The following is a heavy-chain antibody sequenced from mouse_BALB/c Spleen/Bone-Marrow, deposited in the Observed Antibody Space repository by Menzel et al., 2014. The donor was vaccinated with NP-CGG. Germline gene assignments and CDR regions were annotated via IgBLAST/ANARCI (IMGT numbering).Heavy chain of an antibody. CDR1: GFTFSSDS. CDR2: ISNGGGST. J-gene: IGHJ3*01. V-gene: IGHV5-12-2*01. CDR3: ARHGLYYGSSSFAN. D-gene: IGHD1-1*01. Sequence: EVKVVESGGGLVQPGGSLKLSCAASGFTFSSDSMSWVRHTPEKRLEWVAYISNGGGSTYYPDTVKGRFTISRDNAKNTLSLQMSTLKSKDTAMYFCARHGLYYGSSSFANWGQGTLVTVSA.